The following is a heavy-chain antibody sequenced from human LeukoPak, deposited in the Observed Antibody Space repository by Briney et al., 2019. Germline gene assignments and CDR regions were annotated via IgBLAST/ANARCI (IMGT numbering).Heavy chain of an antibody. Sequence: SVKVSCKASGGTFSSYAISWVRQAPGQGLEWMGRIIPIFGTANYAQKSQGRVTITTDESTSTAYMELSSLRSEDTAVYYCARDYYDSSGYYAFDIWGQGTMVTVSS. CDR3: ARDYYDSSGYYAFDI. J-gene: IGHJ3*02. CDR2: IIPIFGTA. D-gene: IGHD3-22*01. V-gene: IGHV1-69*05. CDR1: GGTFSSYA.